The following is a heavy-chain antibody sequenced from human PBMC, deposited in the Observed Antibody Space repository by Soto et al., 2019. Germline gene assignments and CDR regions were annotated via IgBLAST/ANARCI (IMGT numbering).Heavy chain of an antibody. Sequence: SETLSLTCAVYDGSFSGYYWHWIRQPPGKGLEWIGKINHSGSTNYNPSLRSRVTISVDTSKNQFSLELSSVTAADTAEYYCARGPDYGDYYFDYWGQGTLVTVSS. D-gene: IGHD4-17*01. V-gene: IGHV4-34*01. J-gene: IGHJ4*02. CDR2: INHSGST. CDR1: DGSFSGYY. CDR3: ARGPDYGDYYFDY.